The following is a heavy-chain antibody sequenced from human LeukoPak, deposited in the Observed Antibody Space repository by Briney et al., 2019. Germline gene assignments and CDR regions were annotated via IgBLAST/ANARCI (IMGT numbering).Heavy chain of an antibody. CDR1: GFPFSSYW. CDR3: AMGPYYYDSSGYYY. V-gene: IGHV3-74*01. D-gene: IGHD3-22*01. CDR2: ITRDGSST. J-gene: IGHJ4*02. Sequence: GSLRLSCAASGFPFSSYWMHWVRQAPGKGLVWVSRITRDGSSTSYADSVKGRFTISRDNAKNPLYLQINSLRAEDTAVYYCAMGPYYYDSSGYYYWGQGNLVTVSS.